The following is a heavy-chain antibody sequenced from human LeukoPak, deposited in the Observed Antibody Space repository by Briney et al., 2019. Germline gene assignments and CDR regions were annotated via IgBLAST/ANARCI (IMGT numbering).Heavy chain of an antibody. CDR2: VKQDRSDK. V-gene: IGHV3-7*05. Sequence: GGSLRLSCTASGFTFGTYWMSWVRQAPGKGLEWVASVKQDRSDKYYVDSVKGRFTISRDNAKNSLYLQMNSLRAEDTAVYYCARDLDYWGQGTLVTVSS. CDR1: GFTFGTYW. CDR3: ARDLDY. J-gene: IGHJ4*02.